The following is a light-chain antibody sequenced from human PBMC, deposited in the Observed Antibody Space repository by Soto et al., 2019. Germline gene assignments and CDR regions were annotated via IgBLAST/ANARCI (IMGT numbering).Light chain of an antibody. J-gene: IGKJ5*01. CDR1: QTVSIY. CDR3: QQLNSYPLT. Sequence: DIQMTQSPSSLSASVADRVTITCRASQTVSIYLNWYRQKPGKAPELLIYAASTLQSGVPSRFSGSGSGTEFTLTISSLQPEDFATYYCQQLNSYPLTFGQGTRLEIK. CDR2: AAS. V-gene: IGKV1-9*01.